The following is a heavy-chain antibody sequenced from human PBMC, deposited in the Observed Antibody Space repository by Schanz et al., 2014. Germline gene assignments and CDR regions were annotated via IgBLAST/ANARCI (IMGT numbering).Heavy chain of an antibody. CDR3: ARGPIPIQGVPMDF. V-gene: IGHV3-33*01. Sequence: QVHLVESGGGVVQPGRSLRLSCAASGFTFSSYAMHWVRQAPGRGLEWVALIWYDGSNKYYAESVKGRFTISRDNSKDTLYLQMSGLTPEDTAVYYCARGPIPIQGVPMDFWGQGTLATVSS. D-gene: IGHD3-10*01. CDR2: IWYDGSNK. J-gene: IGHJ4*02. CDR1: GFTFSSYA.